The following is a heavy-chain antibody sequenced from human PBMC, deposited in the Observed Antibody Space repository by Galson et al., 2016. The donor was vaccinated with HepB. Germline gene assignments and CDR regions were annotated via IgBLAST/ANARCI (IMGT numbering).Heavy chain of an antibody. CDR3: ARDALKESGSPRHFNYYSGMDV. D-gene: IGHD1-26*01. CDR2: IWYDGSSK. V-gene: IGHV3-33*08. J-gene: IGHJ6*02. Sequence: SLRLSCAVSGFTFDNHAMSWVRQAPGKGLEWVAGIWYDGSSKNYADSVKGRLTGSRDNSKNTLYLQMNSLRAEDTAVYYCARDALKESGSPRHFNYYSGMDVWGQGTTVTVS. CDR1: GFTFDNHA.